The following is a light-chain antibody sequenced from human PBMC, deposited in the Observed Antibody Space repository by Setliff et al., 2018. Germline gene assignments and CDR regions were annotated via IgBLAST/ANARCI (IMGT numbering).Light chain of an antibody. CDR1: SSNIGAGYD. V-gene: IGLV1-40*01. CDR2: GDS. J-gene: IGLJ1*01. CDR3: QSYDSSLSGYV. Sequence: VLTQPPSVSGAPGQRVTISCTGSSSNIGAGYDVHWYQQLPGTAPKHLIYGDSNRPSGVPDRFSGSKSGTSASLAITGLQAEDEADYYCQSYDSSLSGYVFGTGTKVTVL.